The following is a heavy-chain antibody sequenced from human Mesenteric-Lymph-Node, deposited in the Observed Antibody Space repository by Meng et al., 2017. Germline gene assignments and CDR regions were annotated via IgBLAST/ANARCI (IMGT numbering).Heavy chain of an antibody. J-gene: IGHJ5*01. Sequence: GESLKISCEASGYAFYGWWIVWVRQMPGKGLEWMGMIYPDDSKTRYSPSFQGQVTFSADKSINTAYLQWSNLKASDSAIYYCARYGGSTLSENWFDFWGQGTLVTGAS. CDR1: GYAFYGWW. CDR2: IYPDDSKT. D-gene: IGHD4-23*01. CDR3: ARYGGSTLSENWFDF. V-gene: IGHV5-51*01.